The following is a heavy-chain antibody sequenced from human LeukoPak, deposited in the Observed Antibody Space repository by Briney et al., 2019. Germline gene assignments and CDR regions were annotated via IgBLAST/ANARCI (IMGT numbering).Heavy chain of an antibody. CDR3: ARDPGQYDILTGYRGSGMDV. Sequence: ASVKVSCKASGYTFTGYYMHWVRQAPGQGLEWMGWINPNSGGTSYAQKFQGRVTMTRDTSISTAYMELSRLRSDDTAVYYCARDPGQYDILTGYRGSGMDVWGQGTTVTVSS. D-gene: IGHD3-9*01. V-gene: IGHV1-2*02. J-gene: IGHJ6*02. CDR2: INPNSGGT. CDR1: GYTFTGYY.